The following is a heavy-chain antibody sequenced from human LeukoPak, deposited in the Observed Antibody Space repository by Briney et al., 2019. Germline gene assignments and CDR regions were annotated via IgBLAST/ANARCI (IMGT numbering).Heavy chain of an antibody. CDR3: ARQGIAVAQFY. Sequence: GEPLKVSCPGSGSSFTSYWIGWARPMPGKGLDWMGIIYPGDSDTTYSPSFQGQVTISADKSISTAYLQWSSLKASDTAMYYCARQGIAVAQFYWGQGTLVTVSS. CDR1: GSSFTSYW. V-gene: IGHV5-51*01. D-gene: IGHD6-19*01. J-gene: IGHJ4*02. CDR2: IYPGDSDT.